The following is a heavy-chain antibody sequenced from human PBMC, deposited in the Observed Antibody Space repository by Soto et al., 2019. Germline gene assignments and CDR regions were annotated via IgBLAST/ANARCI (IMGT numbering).Heavy chain of an antibody. J-gene: IGHJ6*03. CDR3: ARGDDGDYEAGHLGYYYYMDV. Sequence: SETLSLTCAVYGGSFSGYYWSWIRQPPGKGLEWIGEINHSGSTNYNPSLKSRVTISVDTSKNQFSLKLSSVTAADTAVYYCARGDDGDYEAGHLGYYYYMDVWGKGTTVTVSS. CDR1: GGSFSGYY. V-gene: IGHV4-34*01. CDR2: INHSGST. D-gene: IGHD4-17*01.